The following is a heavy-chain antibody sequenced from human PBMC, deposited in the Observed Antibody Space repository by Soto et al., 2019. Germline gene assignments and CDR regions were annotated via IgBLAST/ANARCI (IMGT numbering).Heavy chain of an antibody. V-gene: IGHV1-69*13. D-gene: IGHD3-3*01. CDR3: ARDRIFGVVGRYYYYGMDV. CDR2: IIPIFGTA. Sequence: SVELCSKASGGTISISARMWLRQAPGQGLEWMGGIIPIFGTANYAQKFQGRVTITADESTSTAYMELSSLRSEDTAVYYCARDRIFGVVGRYYYYGMDVWGQGTTVTVSS. CDR1: GGTISISA. J-gene: IGHJ6*02.